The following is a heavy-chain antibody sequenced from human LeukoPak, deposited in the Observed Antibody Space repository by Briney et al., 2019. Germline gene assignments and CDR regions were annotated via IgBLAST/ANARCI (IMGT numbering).Heavy chain of an antibody. D-gene: IGHD5-24*01. CDR2: ISGSGYSK. Sequence: PGGSLRLSCVGSGFMFRDYSIGWFRQGPGKGLEWISHISGSGYSKYDADSVKGRFTIPRDNAKGSVFLQMNSPRVEDTAVYYCARDRLANEGLQLYGIWGQGTLVSVSS. V-gene: IGHV3-11*04. CDR1: GFMFRDYS. J-gene: IGHJ4*02. CDR3: ARDRLANEGLQLYGI.